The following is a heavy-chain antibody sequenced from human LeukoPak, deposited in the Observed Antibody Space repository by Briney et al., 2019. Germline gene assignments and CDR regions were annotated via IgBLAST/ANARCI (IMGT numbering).Heavy chain of an antibody. J-gene: IGHJ3*02. Sequence: GGSLRLSCAASGFTFSTYWMTWARQAPGKGLEWVANIKQDGSEKYYVDSVKGRFTISRDNAKNSLYLQMNSLRVEDTAVYYCARDQISRWMGAFDIWGQGTMVTVSS. CDR2: IKQDGSEK. CDR1: GFTFSTYW. CDR3: ARDQISRWMGAFDI. D-gene: IGHD4-23*01. V-gene: IGHV3-7*01.